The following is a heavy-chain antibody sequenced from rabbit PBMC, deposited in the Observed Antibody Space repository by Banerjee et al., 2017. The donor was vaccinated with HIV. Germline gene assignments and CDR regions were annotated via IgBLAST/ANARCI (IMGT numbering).Heavy chain of an antibody. V-gene: IGHV1S7*01. D-gene: IGHD1-1*01. CDR1: GFDFSSYY. Sequence: QLKESGGGLVQPGGSLKLSCKASGFDFSSYYMSWVRQAPGKGLEWIGYIDPVFGSTYYASWVNGRFTISSHNAQNTLYLQLNSLTAADTATYFCARDRWASSSGYYMLGDLWGPGTLVTVS. CDR2: IDPVFGST. CDR3: ARDRWASSSGYYMLGDL. J-gene: IGHJ4*01.